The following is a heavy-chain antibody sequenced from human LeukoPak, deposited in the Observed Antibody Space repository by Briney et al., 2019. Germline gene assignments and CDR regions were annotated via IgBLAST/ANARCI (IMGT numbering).Heavy chain of an antibody. V-gene: IGHV3-11*01. J-gene: IGHJ6*02. CDR2: ISGDGRRT. CDR3: ATLHFYAMGV. Sequence: GGSLRLSCAASGLTLGHQYMTWIRQTPGKGLEWVSFISGDGRRTFYPDSVKGRFTISMDNTKNSLYLQVNSLRAEDTAMYYCATLHFYAMGVWGQGTTVTVSS. CDR1: GLTLGHQY.